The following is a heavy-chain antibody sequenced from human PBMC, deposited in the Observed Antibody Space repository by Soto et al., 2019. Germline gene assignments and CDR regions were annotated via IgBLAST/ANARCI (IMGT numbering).Heavy chain of an antibody. J-gene: IGHJ3*02. D-gene: IGHD1-1*01. CDR1: GGTFSSYA. V-gene: IGHV1-69*01. CDR2: IIPIFGTA. CDR3: ARDRTENWNPNAFDI. Sequence: QVQLVQSGAEVKKPGSSVKVSCTASGGTFSSYAISWVRQAPGQGLEWMGGIIPIFGTANYAQKFQGRVTITADESTSTAYMELSSLRSEDTAVDYCARDRTENWNPNAFDIWGQGTMVTVSS.